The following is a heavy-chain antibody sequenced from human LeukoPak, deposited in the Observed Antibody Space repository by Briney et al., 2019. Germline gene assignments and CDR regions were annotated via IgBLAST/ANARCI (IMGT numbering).Heavy chain of an antibody. CDR2: IYYSGST. V-gene: IGHV4-59*08. D-gene: IGHD3-9*01. Sequence: PSETLSLTCTVSGGSISSCYWSWIRQPPGKGLEWIAYIYYSGSTNYNPSLKSRVTISVDTSKNQFSLKLSSVTAADTAVYYCARHIQTYDIFTGYYHSYFDYWGQGTLVTVSS. CDR3: ARHIQTYDIFTGYYHSYFDY. J-gene: IGHJ4*02. CDR1: GGSISSCY.